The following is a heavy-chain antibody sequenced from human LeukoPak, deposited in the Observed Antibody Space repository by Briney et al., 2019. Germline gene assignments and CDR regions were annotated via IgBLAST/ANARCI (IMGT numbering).Heavy chain of an antibody. Sequence: ASVKVSCKASGYTFTGYYMHWVRQAPGQGLEWMGWINPNSGGTNYAQKFQGRVTMTRDTSIRTAYMELGRLTSDDTAEYYCVRFYDWGRLDYWGQGTLVTVSS. CDR1: GYTFTGYY. D-gene: IGHD3-9*01. V-gene: IGHV1-2*02. CDR2: INPNSGGT. J-gene: IGHJ4*02. CDR3: VRFYDWGRLDY.